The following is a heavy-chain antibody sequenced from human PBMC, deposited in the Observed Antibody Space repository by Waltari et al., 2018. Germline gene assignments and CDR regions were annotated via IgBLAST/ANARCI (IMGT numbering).Heavy chain of an antibody. J-gene: IGHJ4*02. CDR2: SRNKANSYTT. CDR1: GFTFSDYY. D-gene: IGHD1-26*01. CDR3: ARAFQYGGTSHFDD. Sequence: EVQLAESGGGLVQPGGSLRLSCAVSGFTFSDYYMDWVRQAPGKGLEWVARSRNKANSYTTEYAASVKGRFTISRDDSKNSWNLQMNSLETDDTAVYFCARAFQYGGTSHFDDWGQGTLVTVSS. V-gene: IGHV3-72*01.